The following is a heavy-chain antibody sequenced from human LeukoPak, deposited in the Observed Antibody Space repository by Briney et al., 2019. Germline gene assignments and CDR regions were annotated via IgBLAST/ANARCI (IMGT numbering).Heavy chain of an antibody. V-gene: IGHV3-7*01. D-gene: IGHD5-18*01. J-gene: IGHJ4*02. Sequence: GGSLRLSFAASGFPFGSFWMSWVRRPPGKGLEGVANIKEDGSENNYVASVKGRFTISRDNARNSLYLQMNSLRAEDTAVYYCARAHGGYSYGFDYWGQGTLVTVSS. CDR1: GFPFGSFW. CDR3: ARAHGGYSYGFDY. CDR2: IKEDGSEN.